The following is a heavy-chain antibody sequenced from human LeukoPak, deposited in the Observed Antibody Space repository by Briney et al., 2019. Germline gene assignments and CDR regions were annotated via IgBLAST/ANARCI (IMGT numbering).Heavy chain of an antibody. J-gene: IGHJ4*02. Sequence: GGSLRLSCAATGFTFSNYAMSWVRQAPGKGLEWVSAITGSGGNTYYADSVKGRFTISRDNSKNTVFLQMNSLRAEDTAVYYCAKWGDYDVLTGYYVSDYWGQETLVTVSS. V-gene: IGHV3-23*01. D-gene: IGHD3-9*01. CDR1: GFTFSNYA. CDR2: ITGSGGNT. CDR3: AKWGDYDVLTGYYVSDY.